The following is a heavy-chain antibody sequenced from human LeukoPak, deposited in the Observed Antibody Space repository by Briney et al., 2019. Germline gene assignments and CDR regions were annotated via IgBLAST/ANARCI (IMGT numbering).Heavy chain of an antibody. CDR2: ISSSSSYI. J-gene: IGHJ4*02. Sequence: GGSLRLSCAASGFTFSSYSMNWVRQAPGKGLGWVSSISSSSSYIYYADSVKGRFTISRDNAKNSLYLQMNSLRAEDTAVYYCAREFHGMATEYWGQGTLVTVSS. V-gene: IGHV3-21*01. CDR3: AREFHGMATEY. D-gene: IGHD5-24*01. CDR1: GFTFSSYS.